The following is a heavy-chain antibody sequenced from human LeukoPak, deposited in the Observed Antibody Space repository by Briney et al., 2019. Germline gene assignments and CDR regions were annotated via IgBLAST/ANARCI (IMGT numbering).Heavy chain of an antibody. CDR3: AKSLGYGSGSYYISLDY. J-gene: IGHJ4*02. CDR1: GFTFSSYA. Sequence: GGSLRLSCAASGFTFSSYAMSWVRQAPGKGLEWVSAISGSGGSTYYADSVKGRFTISRDNSKNTLYLQVNSLRAEDTAVYYCAKSLGYGSGSYYISLDYWGQGTLVTVSS. CDR2: ISGSGGST. V-gene: IGHV3-23*01. D-gene: IGHD3-10*01.